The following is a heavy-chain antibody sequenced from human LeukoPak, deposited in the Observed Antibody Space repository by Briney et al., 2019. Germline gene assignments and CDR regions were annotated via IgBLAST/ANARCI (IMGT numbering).Heavy chain of an antibody. D-gene: IGHD3-22*01. J-gene: IGHJ4*02. CDR3: AKRSSGYPRRFDD. CDR2: ISGSGGST. Sequence: GGSLRLSSAASGFTFSSYAMSWVRQAPGKGLEWGSAISGSGGSTNYADSVKGRFTISRDNSKNTLYLQMNILRADDTAVYYCAKRSSGYPRRFDDWGQGTLVTVSS. V-gene: IGHV3-23*01. CDR1: GFTFSSYA.